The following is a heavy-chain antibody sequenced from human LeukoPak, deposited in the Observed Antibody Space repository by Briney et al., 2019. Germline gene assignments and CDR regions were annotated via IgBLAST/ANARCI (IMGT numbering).Heavy chain of an antibody. J-gene: IGHJ5*02. CDR3: ARDRRLGRFLEWPRTYNWFDP. CDR1: GGSISSYY. D-gene: IGHD3-3*01. CDR2: IYYGGST. Sequence: SETLSLTCTVSGGSISSYYWSWIRQPPGKGLEWIGYIYYGGSTNYNPSLKSRVTISVDTSKNQFSLKLSSVTAADTAVYYCARDRRLGRFLEWPRTYNWFDPWGQGTLVTVSS. V-gene: IGHV4-59*01.